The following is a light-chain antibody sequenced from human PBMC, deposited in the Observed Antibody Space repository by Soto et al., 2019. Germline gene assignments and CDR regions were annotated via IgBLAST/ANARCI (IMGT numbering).Light chain of an antibody. J-gene: IGKJ1*01. CDR1: QSVSGN. Sequence: EIVMTQSPATLSASPGERVTLSCRVSQSVSGNLAWYQQKPGQAPRLLIYGAFTRATGIPARFSGRGSGTEFTLTITSLQPEDFAVYFCQQYNGWLWPFGQGTKVDIK. CDR2: GAF. V-gene: IGKV3-15*01. CDR3: QQYNGWLWP.